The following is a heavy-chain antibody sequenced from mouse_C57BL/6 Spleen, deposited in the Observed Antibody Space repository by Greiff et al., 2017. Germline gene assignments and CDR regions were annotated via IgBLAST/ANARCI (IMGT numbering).Heavy chain of an antibody. CDR2: IYIGNGYT. Sequence: EVQLQQSGAELVRPGSSVKMSCKTSGYTFTSYGINWVKQRPGQGLEWIGYIYIGNGYTEYNEKFKGKATLTSDTSSSTADMQLSSLTSEDSAIECCARQLRLHYYAMGYWGEGTSGTVSS. D-gene: IGHD3-2*02. J-gene: IGHJ4*01. V-gene: IGHV1-58*01. CDR3: ARQLRLHYYAMGY. CDR1: GYTFTSYG.